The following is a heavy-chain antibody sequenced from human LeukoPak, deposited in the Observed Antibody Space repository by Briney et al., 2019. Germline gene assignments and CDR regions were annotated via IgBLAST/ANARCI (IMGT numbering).Heavy chain of an antibody. CDR3: ARGFRYYGSGTDY. CDR2: ISTNGGST. Sequence: PGGSLRLSCAASGFTFSEYSMHWVRQAPGKGLEYVSAISTNGGSTYYANSVKGRFTISGDDPKNTLDLQMGSLRPEDMAVYYCARGFRYYGSGTDYWGQGTLVTVSS. D-gene: IGHD3-10*01. J-gene: IGHJ4*02. V-gene: IGHV3-64*01. CDR1: GFTFSEYS.